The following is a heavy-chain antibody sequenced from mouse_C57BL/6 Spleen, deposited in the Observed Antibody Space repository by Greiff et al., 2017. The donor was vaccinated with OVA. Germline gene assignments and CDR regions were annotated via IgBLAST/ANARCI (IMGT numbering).Heavy chain of an antibody. J-gene: IGHJ1*03. V-gene: IGHV1-55*01. CDR3: ARERPYDGYYGYFDV. D-gene: IGHD2-3*01. CDR2: IYPGSGST. Sequence: QVQLQQSGAELVKPGASVKMSCKASGYTFTSYWITWVKQRPGQGLEWIGDIYPGSGSTNYNEKFKSKATLTVDTSSSTAYMQLSSLTSEDSAVYYCARERPYDGYYGYFDVWGTGTTVTVAS. CDR1: GYTFTSYW.